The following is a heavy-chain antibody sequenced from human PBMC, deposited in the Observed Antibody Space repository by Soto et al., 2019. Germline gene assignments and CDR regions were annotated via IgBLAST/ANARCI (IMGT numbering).Heavy chain of an antibody. V-gene: IGHV4-31*03. Sequence: QVQLQESGPGLVKPSQTLSLTCTVSGGSISSGSYYWSWIRQHPGKGLEWIGYIYYSGSTYYSPSLKSRVTISVDTSKNQFSVKLSSVTAADTAVYYCARAGGSGSHTSLNYFDYWGQGTLVTVSS. CDR2: IYYSGST. D-gene: IGHD1-26*01. CDR3: ARAGGSGSHTSLNYFDY. CDR1: GGSISSGSYY. J-gene: IGHJ4*02.